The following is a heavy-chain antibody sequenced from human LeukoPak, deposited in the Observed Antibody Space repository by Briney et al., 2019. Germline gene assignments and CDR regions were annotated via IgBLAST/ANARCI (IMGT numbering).Heavy chain of an antibody. CDR1: GFTFSNYW. Sequence: GGSLRLSCEASGFTFSNYWMHWVRQAPGKGLVWVSRIKSDESSTTYADSVKGRFTISRDNAKNTLYVQMNSLRAEDTAVYYCAKESGYTYGYVDYWGQGTLVTVSS. CDR3: AKESGYTYGYVDY. D-gene: IGHD5-18*01. J-gene: IGHJ4*02. CDR2: IKSDESST. V-gene: IGHV3-74*03.